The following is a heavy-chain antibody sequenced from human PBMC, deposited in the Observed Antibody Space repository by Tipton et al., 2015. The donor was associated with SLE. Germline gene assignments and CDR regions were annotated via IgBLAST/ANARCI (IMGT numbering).Heavy chain of an antibody. D-gene: IGHD6-13*01. V-gene: IGHV4-39*07. J-gene: IGHJ4*02. CDR1: GGSISSSSYY. CDR2: IYYSGST. CDR3: ARGFSSSLFEY. Sequence: TLSLTCTVSGGSISSSSYYWGWIRQPPGKGLEWIGSIYYSGSTYYNPSLKSRVTISVDTSKDQFSLRLSSVTAADTAVYYCARGFSSSLFEYWGQGTLVTVSS.